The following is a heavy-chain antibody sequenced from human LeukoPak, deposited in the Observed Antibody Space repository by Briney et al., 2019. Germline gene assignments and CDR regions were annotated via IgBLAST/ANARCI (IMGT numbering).Heavy chain of an antibody. CDR3: AKGVVPAALLSADY. V-gene: IGHV3-23*01. D-gene: IGHD2-2*01. CDR1: GFTFSSYA. J-gene: IGHJ4*02. Sequence: GGSLRLSCAASGFTFSSYAMIWVRQAPGKGLEWVSTISGSGGSTYYADSVKGRFTTSRDNSKNTLYLQMNSLRAEDTAVYYCAKGVVPAALLSADYWGQGTLVTVSS. CDR2: ISGSGGST.